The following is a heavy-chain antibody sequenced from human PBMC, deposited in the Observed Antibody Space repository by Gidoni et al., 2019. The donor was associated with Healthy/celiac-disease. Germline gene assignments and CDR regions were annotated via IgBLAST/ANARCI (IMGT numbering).Heavy chain of an antibody. V-gene: IGHV3-23*04. CDR2: ISGSGGST. J-gene: IGHJ4*02. CDR3: AKDWEPYYYGSGSYN. Sequence: EVQLVESGGGLVQPGGSLRRSCAASGSTFSSYAMSWVRQAPGKGLEWVSAISGSGGSTYYADSVKGRFTISRDNSKNTLYLQMNSLRAEDTAVYYCAKDWEPYYYGSGSYNWGQGTLVTVSS. D-gene: IGHD3-10*01. CDR1: GSTFSSYA.